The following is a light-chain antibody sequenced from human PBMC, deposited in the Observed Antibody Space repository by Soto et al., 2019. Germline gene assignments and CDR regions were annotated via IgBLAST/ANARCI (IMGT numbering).Light chain of an antibody. CDR1: QSVSSSY. V-gene: IGKV3-20*01. J-gene: IGKJ1*01. CDR3: QQYGSSPKT. CDR2: GPS. Sequence: EIVLTQTPGTLSLSPGERAALSCRASQSVSSSYLAWYQQKPGQAPRLLIYGPSSRATGIPDRFSGSGSGTDFTLTISRLEPEDFAVYYCQQYGSSPKTFGQGTKVDI.